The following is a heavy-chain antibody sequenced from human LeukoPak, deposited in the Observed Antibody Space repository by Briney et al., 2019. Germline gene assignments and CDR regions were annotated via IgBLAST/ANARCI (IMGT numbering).Heavy chain of an antibody. CDR1: GGSISSGSYY. CDR3: ARGSTS. J-gene: IGHJ4*02. D-gene: IGHD2-2*01. V-gene: IGHV4-61*02. CDR2: IYTSGST. Sequence: SETLSLTCTVSGGSISSGSYYWSWIRQPAGKGLEWIGRIYTSGSTNYNPSLKSRITISVDTSKNQLSLKLSSVTAADTAVYYCARGSTSWGQGTLVTVSS.